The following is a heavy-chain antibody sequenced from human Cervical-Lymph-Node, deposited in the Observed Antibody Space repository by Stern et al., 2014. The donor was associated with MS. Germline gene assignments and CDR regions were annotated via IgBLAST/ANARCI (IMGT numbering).Heavy chain of an antibody. J-gene: IGHJ4*02. CDR2: ISWNSGSI. CDR1: GFTFDAYA. CDR3: KAADRESY. V-gene: IGHV3-9*01. Sequence: VQLVQSGGGLVQPGRSLRLSCAASGFTFDAYALPWVRQVPGKGLEWVSGISWNSGSIGYADSVKGRFTISRDNAKNSLYLQMNSLRAEDTALYYCKAADRESYWGQGTLVTVSS. D-gene: IGHD2-15*01.